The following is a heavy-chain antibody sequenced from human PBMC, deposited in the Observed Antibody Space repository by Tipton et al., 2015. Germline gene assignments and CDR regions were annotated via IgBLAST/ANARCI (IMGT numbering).Heavy chain of an antibody. CDR2: ISYTENT. D-gene: IGHD3-9*01. Sequence: TLSLTCTVSGGSVSSGNYYWSWIRQPPGKGLEWIGYISYTENTHNNPSLKSRVTISLDTSKNQFSLTLNSVTAADTAVYYCACHDYDLLTRDYQTVDYWGQGTRVTVSS. J-gene: IGHJ4*02. CDR1: GGSVSSGNYY. V-gene: IGHV4-61*01. CDR3: ACHDYDLLTRDYQTVDY.